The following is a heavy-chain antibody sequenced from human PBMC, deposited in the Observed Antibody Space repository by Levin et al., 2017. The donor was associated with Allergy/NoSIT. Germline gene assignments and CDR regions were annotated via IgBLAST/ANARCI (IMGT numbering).Heavy chain of an antibody. CDR2: IRSKANSYAT. J-gene: IGHJ4*02. Sequence: GGSLRLSCAASGFTFSGSAMHWVRQASGKGLEWVGRIRSKANSYATAYAASVKGRFTISRDDSKNTAYLQMNSLKTEDTAVYYCTSSYYDSSGYYYFDYWGQGTLVTVSS. CDR3: TSSYYDSSGYYYFDY. V-gene: IGHV3-73*01. CDR1: GFTFSGSA. D-gene: IGHD3-22*01.